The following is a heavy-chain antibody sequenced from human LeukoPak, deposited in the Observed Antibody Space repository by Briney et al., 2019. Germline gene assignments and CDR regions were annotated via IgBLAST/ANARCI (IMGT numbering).Heavy chain of an antibody. D-gene: IGHD5-18*01. Sequence: PSETLSLTCTVSGASLSSGGYYWNRIRQHPGKGLEWIGYISYSGSTYYNPSLMSRVTISLDTSKNQFSLKLSSVTAADTAVYFCARDDRRGFIYAAGFDYWGQGTLVTVSS. CDR2: ISYSGST. CDR3: ARDDRRGFIYAAGFDY. CDR1: GASLSSGGYY. V-gene: IGHV4-31*03. J-gene: IGHJ4*02.